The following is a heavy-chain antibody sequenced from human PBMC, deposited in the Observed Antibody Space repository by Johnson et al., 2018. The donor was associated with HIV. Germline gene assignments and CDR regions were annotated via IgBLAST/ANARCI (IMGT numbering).Heavy chain of an antibody. D-gene: IGHD2-15*01. Sequence: QVQLVESGGGVLQPGRSLRLSCAASGFTFSSYGMHGVREAPGQGLEWVAYIRSDASNKYYATSVKGRFTISRDNSKNTLYLQMNILRAEDTAVYYCAREGGRDAFDIWGQGTMVTVSS. V-gene: IGHV3-30*02. CDR1: GFTFSSYG. CDR2: IRSDASNK. J-gene: IGHJ3*02. CDR3: AREGGRDAFDI.